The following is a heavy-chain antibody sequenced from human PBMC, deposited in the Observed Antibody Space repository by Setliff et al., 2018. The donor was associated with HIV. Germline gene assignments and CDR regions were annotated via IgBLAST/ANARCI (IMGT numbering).Heavy chain of an antibody. CDR1: GGSFSGHS. V-gene: IGHV4-34*01. CDR2: INRSGSA. D-gene: IGHD2-21*02. J-gene: IGHJ2*01. CDR3: ARDVGLCGVDCWPYFYFDL. Sequence: SETLSLTCAVYGGSFSGHSWTWIRQPPGKGLEWIGEINRSGSANYNRSLKSRVTMSVDTSKNEISLEVTSVTAADTAVYYCARDVGLCGVDCWPYFYFDLWGRGNLVTVSS.